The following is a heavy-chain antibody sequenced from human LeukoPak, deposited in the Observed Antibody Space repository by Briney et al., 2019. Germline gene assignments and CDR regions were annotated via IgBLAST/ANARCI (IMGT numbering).Heavy chain of an antibody. Sequence: KPGGSLRLSCEGSGFTFNDYQMMWIRQAPGKGLEWICLISDSGNSIYYAKSVKGRFTGSRDDARNSVYLQMNSLRVEDTAVYYCARDMFFGVVTNRLDPWGQGTLVTVSS. D-gene: IGHD3-3*01. V-gene: IGHV3-11*04. CDR3: ARDMFFGVVTNRLDP. CDR1: GFTFNDYQ. CDR2: ISDSGNSI. J-gene: IGHJ5*02.